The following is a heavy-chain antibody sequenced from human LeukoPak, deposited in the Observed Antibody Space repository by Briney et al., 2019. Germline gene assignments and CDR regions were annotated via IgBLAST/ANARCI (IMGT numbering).Heavy chain of an antibody. CDR2: ISYDGSNK. Sequence: PGTSLRLPCAASGFTFSSSGMHWVRQAPGKGLEWVAVISYDGSNKYYADSVKGRFTFSRDNSKNTLYLQMNSLRAEDTAVYYCAKEYCSNSVCHSLDYWGQGTLVTVSS. CDR1: GFTFSSSG. CDR3: AKEYCSNSVCHSLDY. D-gene: IGHD2-8*01. J-gene: IGHJ4*02. V-gene: IGHV3-30*18.